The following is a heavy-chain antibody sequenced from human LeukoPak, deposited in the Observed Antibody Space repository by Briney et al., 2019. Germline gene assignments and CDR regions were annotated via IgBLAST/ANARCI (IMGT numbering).Heavy chain of an antibody. CDR1: GYTFTCYY. J-gene: IGHJ4*02. V-gene: IGHV1-2*02. D-gene: IGHD3-3*01. CDR3: ARVRDFWSGYPIDY. CDR2: INPNSGGT. Sequence: ASVKVSCKASGYTFTCYYMHWLRQAPGQGLEWMGWINPNSGGTNYAQKFQGRVTMTRDTSISTAYMELSRLRSDDTAVYYCARVRDFWSGYPIDYWGQGTLVTVSS.